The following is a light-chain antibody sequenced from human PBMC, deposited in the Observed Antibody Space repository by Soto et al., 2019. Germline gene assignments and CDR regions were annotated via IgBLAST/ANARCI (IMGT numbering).Light chain of an antibody. CDR1: QSISSS. V-gene: IGKV3-15*01. CDR3: QQYNDWPRT. CDR2: GAS. Sequence: EIVMTQSPVTLSVSPGERATLSCTASQSISSSLAWYQQKPAQAPRLLIYGASTRATGIPARFSGSGSGTEFTLTIGGLQSEDFAVYYCQQYNDWPRTFGQGTKVEIK. J-gene: IGKJ1*01.